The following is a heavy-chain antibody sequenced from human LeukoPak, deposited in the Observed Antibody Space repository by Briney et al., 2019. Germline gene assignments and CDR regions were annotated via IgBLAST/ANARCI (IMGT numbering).Heavy chain of an antibody. D-gene: IGHD5-12*01. CDR2: INHSGST. J-gene: IGHJ4*02. Sequence: SETLSLTCAVYGGSFSGYYWSWIRQPPGKGLGWIGEINHSGSTNYNPSLKSRVTISVDTSKNQFSLKLSSVTAADTAVYYCARGEVATIPDYWGQGTLVTVSS. CDR1: GGSFSGYY. V-gene: IGHV4-34*01. CDR3: ARGEVATIPDY.